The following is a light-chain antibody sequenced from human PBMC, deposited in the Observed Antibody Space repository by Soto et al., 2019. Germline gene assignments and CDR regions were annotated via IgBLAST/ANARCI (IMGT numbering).Light chain of an antibody. CDR3: QPYGGLWT. J-gene: IGKJ1*01. CDR2: DAY. Sequence: DIQMTQSPSTVSASVGDRVTITCRASQTITNRLAWYQLKPGKAPKVLIYDAYNLESGVPSRFSGSGSGTEFILTIRSLQPDDFATYYSQPYGGLWTFGQGTKVEVK. CDR1: QTITNR. V-gene: IGKV1-5*01.